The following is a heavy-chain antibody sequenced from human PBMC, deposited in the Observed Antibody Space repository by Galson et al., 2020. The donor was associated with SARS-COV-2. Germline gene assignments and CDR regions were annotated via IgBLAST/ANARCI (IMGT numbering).Heavy chain of an antibody. Sequence: GGSLRLSCAASGFTFDDYHMQWVRQAPAKGLEWVSGISWNSGSIGYADSVQGRVTISRDNAKNSLYLQMNSLRAEDTALYYCAKDLNYRYCCGDCYSALEYWGQGTLVTGSS. CDR1: GFTFDDYH. D-gene: IGHD2-21*02. V-gene: IGHV3-9*01. J-gene: IGHJ4*02. CDR2: ISWNSGSI. CDR3: AKDLNYRYCCGDCYSALEY.